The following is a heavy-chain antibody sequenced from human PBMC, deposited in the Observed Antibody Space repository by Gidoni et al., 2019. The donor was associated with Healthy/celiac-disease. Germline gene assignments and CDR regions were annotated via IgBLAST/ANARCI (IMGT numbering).Heavy chain of an antibody. J-gene: IGHJ3*02. CDR1: GFTFSSYW. Sequence: EVQLVESGGGLVQPGGSLRLSCADSGFTFSSYWMHWVRQAPWKGLVWVSRINSDGSSTSYAASVKGRFTISRDNAKNTLYLQMNSLRAEDTAVYYCARVSGGRITIFGVVIDDAFDIWGQGTMVTVSS. D-gene: IGHD3-3*01. CDR2: INSDGSST. V-gene: IGHV3-74*01. CDR3: ARVSGGRITIFGVVIDDAFDI.